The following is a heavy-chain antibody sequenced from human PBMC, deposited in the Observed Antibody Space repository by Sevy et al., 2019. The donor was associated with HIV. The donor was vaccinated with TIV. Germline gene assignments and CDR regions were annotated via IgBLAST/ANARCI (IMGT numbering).Heavy chain of an antibody. D-gene: IGHD2-15*01. Sequence: SETRSLTCSVSGGSISSSPYYWSWIRQSPGKGLEWIGSFYKSESDFYNPSLKSRITIFVDTSKNQFSLRLRSVTAADTALYYCARHRAYCSDGSCYSPCYFDLWGRGTLVTVSS. CDR3: ARHRAYCSDGSCYSPCYFDL. V-gene: IGHV4-39*01. CDR2: FYKSESD. CDR1: GGSISSSPYY. J-gene: IGHJ2*01.